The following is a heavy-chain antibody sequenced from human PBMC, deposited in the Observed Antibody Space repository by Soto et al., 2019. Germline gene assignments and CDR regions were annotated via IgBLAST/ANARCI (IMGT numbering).Heavy chain of an antibody. CDR3: ARETTPGWSDP. Sequence: QLQLQQSGSGLVKPSQTLSLTCAVSGGSISSGGYSWSWIRQPPGQGLEWIGYIYHSGSTYYNPSLKRRVTLSVDRSKNQFSLKLSSVPAADTAVYYCARETTPGWSDPWGRGTLVTVSS. CDR2: IYHSGST. J-gene: IGHJ5*02. D-gene: IGHD1-1*01. CDR1: GGSISSGGYS. V-gene: IGHV4-30-2*01.